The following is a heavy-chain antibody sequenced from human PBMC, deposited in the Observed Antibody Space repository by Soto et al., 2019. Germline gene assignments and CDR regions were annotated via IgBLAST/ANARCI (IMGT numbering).Heavy chain of an antibody. Sequence: QVQLQESGPGLVKPSETLSLSCTVSGGSISPNYWSWIRQPPGKGLEWIGYIYYSGSTTYNPSLKSRVTISVDTSKNQCSLTLNSVTAADTAVYYCASLAGNYFQAFEIWGQGTMVTVSS. CDR2: IYYSGST. V-gene: IGHV4-59*08. CDR1: GGSISPNY. D-gene: IGHD1-26*01. CDR3: ASLAGNYFQAFEI. J-gene: IGHJ3*02.